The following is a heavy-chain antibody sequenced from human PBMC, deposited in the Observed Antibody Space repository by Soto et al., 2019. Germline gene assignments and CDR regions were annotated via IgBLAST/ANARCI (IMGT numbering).Heavy chain of an antibody. CDR3: AKEGQRGSSGWYVDY. Sequence: GGSLRLSCAASGFTFSSYAMSWVRQAPGKGLEWVSAISGSGGSTYYADSVKGRFTISRDNSKNTLYLQMNSLRAEDTAVYYCAKEGQRGSSGWYVDYWGQGTLVTVYS. D-gene: IGHD6-19*01. CDR1: GFTFSSYA. CDR2: ISGSGGST. J-gene: IGHJ4*02. V-gene: IGHV3-23*01.